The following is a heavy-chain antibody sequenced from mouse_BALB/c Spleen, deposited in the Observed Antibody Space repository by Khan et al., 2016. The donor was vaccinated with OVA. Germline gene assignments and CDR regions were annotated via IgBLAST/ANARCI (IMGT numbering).Heavy chain of an antibody. CDR3: ARGRSTTASWFAY. Sequence: EVKLMESGGGLVKPGGSLKLSCAASGFTFSSYAMSWVRQTPEKGLEWVASISSGGSTYYPDSVKGRFTISRDNARNILYLQMSSLRSEDTAMYYCARGRSTTASWFAYWGQGTLVTVSA. V-gene: IGHV5-6-5*01. CDR1: GFTFSSYA. CDR2: ISSGGST. J-gene: IGHJ3*01. D-gene: IGHD1-2*01.